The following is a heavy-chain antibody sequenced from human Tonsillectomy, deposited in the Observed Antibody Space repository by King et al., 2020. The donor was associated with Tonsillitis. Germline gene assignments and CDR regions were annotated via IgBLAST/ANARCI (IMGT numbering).Heavy chain of an antibody. CDR2: IRWNRGSI. V-gene: IGHV3-9*01. CDR1: GFTFDDYA. D-gene: IGHD3-10*01. Sequence: VQLVESGGGLVQPGRSLRLSCAASGFTFDDYARHWVRHAPGKGLEWVSGIRWNRGSIGYADSVKGRFTISRDNAKNSLYLQMNSLRAEDTALYYCAKGSPMAQDAFDIWGQGTMVTVSS. J-gene: IGHJ3*02. CDR3: AKGSPMAQDAFDI.